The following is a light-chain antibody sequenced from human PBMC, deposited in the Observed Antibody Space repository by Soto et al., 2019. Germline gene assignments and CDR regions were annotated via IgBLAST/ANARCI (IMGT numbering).Light chain of an antibody. Sequence: QSVLTQPASGSGSPGQSSTISCTGTTTDVGSYNLVSWYQQHPGRAPKLMIYEVSRRPSGVSNRFSGSKSGNTASLTISGLQAEDEADYYCCSWAGSNTFYFFGTGTKVTVL. J-gene: IGLJ1*01. CDR2: EVS. CDR1: TTDVGSYNL. CDR3: CSWAGSNTFYF. V-gene: IGLV2-23*02.